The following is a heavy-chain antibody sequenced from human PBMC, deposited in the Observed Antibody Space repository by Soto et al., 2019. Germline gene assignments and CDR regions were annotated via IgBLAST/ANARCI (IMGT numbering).Heavy chain of an antibody. Sequence: EVQLVESGGGLVKPGGSLRLSCAASGFTFSSYSMNWVRQAPGKGLEWVSSISSSSSYIYYADSVKGRFTISRDNAKNSLYLQMNGLRAEDTAVYYCARDFVPTVTRELAFDIWGQGTMVTVSS. CDR3: ARDFVPTVTRELAFDI. J-gene: IGHJ3*02. V-gene: IGHV3-21*01. CDR2: ISSSSSYI. D-gene: IGHD4-17*01. CDR1: GFTFSSYS.